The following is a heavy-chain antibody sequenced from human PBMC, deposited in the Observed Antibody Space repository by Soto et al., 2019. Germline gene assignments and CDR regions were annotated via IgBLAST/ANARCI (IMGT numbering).Heavy chain of an antibody. D-gene: IGHD6-19*01. CDR1: GGSFSGYY. V-gene: IGHV4-34*01. CDR2: INHSGST. Sequence: PSETLSLTCAVYGGSFSGYYWSWIRQPPGKGLEWIGEINHSGSTNYNPSLKSRVTISVDTSKNQFSLKLSSVTAADTAVYYCARVIAVRGWFDPWGQGTLVTAPQ. J-gene: IGHJ5*02. CDR3: ARVIAVRGWFDP.